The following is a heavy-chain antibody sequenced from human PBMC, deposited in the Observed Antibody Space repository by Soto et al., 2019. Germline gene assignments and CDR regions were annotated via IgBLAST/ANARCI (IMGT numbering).Heavy chain of an antibody. CDR2: ISYDGSNK. J-gene: IGHJ6*02. V-gene: IGHV3-30-3*01. CDR1: GFTFSSYA. Sequence: GGSLRLSCAASGFTFSSYAMHWVRQAPGKGLEWAAVISYDGSNKYYADSVKGRFTISRDNSKNTLYLQMNSLRAEDTAVYYFARDQYRTYYYYGMDVWCPGTTVTVSS. D-gene: IGHD6-6*01. CDR3: ARDQYRTYYYYGMDV.